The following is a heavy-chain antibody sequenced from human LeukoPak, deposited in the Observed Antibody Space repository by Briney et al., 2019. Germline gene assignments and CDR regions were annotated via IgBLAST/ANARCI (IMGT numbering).Heavy chain of an antibody. V-gene: IGHV3-21*01. D-gene: IGHD6-19*01. Sequence: KAGGSLRRSCAASGFTFSSYSMNWVRQAPGKGLEWVSSISSSNSYIYNADSVKGRFTISRDNAKNSLYLQMNSLRAEDTAVYYCARDQGLLVVAGRFGYWGQGTLVTVSS. CDR2: ISSSNSYI. CDR3: ARDQGLLVVAGRFGY. J-gene: IGHJ4*02. CDR1: GFTFSSYS.